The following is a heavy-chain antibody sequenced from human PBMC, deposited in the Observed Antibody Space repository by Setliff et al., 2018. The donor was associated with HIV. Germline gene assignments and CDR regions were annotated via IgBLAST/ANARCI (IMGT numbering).Heavy chain of an antibody. CDR3: ARESRSMHVAH. V-gene: IGHV4-4*02. CDR2: IYHSGST. J-gene: IGHJ4*02. D-gene: IGHD5-12*01. CDR1: GGSISSSNW. Sequence: PSETLSLTCTVSGGSISSSNWWSWVRQPPEQGLQWIGEIYHSGSTNYNPSLKSRVTISVDKSKNQFSLKLTSVTAADTAVYYCARESRSMHVAHWGQGTLVTVSS.